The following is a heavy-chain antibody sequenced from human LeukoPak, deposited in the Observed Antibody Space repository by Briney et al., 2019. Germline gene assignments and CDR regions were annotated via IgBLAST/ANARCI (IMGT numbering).Heavy chain of an antibody. CDR3: ARGFLGDYFGSGSYYVFDY. J-gene: IGHJ4*02. V-gene: IGHV4-4*07. CDR1: GGSISSYY. CDR2: IYTSGST. Sequence: SETLSLTCTVSGGSISSYYWSWIRQPAGKGLEWIGRIYTSGSTNYNPSLKSRVTMSVDTSKNQFSLKLSSVTAADTAVYYCARGFLGDYFGSGSYYVFDYWGQGTLVTVSS. D-gene: IGHD3-10*01.